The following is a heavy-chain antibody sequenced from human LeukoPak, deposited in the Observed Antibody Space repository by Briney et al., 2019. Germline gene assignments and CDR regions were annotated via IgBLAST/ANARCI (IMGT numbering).Heavy chain of an antibody. J-gene: IGHJ5*02. D-gene: IGHD6-13*01. CDR1: GGSIWIYY. CDR3: ARVPGQQLVEWCDP. CDR2: IYYSGNT. V-gene: IGHV4-59*01. Sequence: PSETLSLTCPVYGGSIWIYYSSRFRQPPRKGLEWIGHIYYSGNTRYNPSLKSRVTISVDTSKNQFSLKVSPVTAADTDVYYFARVPGQQLVEWCDPWGQGTLVTVSS.